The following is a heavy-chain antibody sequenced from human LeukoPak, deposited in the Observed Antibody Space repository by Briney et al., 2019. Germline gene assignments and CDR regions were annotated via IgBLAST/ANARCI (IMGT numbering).Heavy chain of an antibody. J-gene: IGHJ4*02. CDR3: AKNAYSRITIFGVVIMGYFDY. CDR2: LNYNGGNT. D-gene: IGHD3-3*01. Sequence: GGSLRLSCAASGFTFSTYAMTWLRQAPGKGLEWVSALNYNGGNTYYADSVKGRFTISRDNSKNTLYLQMNSLRAEDTAVYYCAKNAYSRITIFGVVIMGYFDYWGQGTLVTVSS. CDR1: GFTFSTYA. V-gene: IGHV3-23*01.